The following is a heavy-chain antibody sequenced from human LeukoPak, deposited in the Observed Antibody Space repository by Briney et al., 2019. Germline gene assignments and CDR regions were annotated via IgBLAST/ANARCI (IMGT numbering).Heavy chain of an antibody. J-gene: IGHJ4*02. V-gene: IGHV3-7*01. CDR1: GFSFSDHW. CDR3: VRDPGGAGY. Sequence: GGSLRLSCVASGFSFSDHWMTWVRQAPGKGLEWVAITNQGGSEAFYVDSVKGRFTISRDNAKNSVYLQMNSLRVEDTAIYYRVRDPGGAGYWGQGTLVTVSS. CDR2: TNQGGSEA. D-gene: IGHD1-26*01.